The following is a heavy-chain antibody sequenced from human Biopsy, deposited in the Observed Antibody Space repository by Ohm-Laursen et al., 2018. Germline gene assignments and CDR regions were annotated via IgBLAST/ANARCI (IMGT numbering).Heavy chain of an antibody. J-gene: IGHJ4*02. V-gene: IGHV3-23*01. Sequence: SLRLSCAASGFTFSTYAMSWVRQAPGKGLEWVSSITSSGASTDFADYVKGRFTISRDNSKNTLYLQMNSLRAEDTAVYYCAKVSPTILSSFDYWGQGTLVTVSS. D-gene: IGHD3-9*01. CDR1: GFTFSTYA. CDR2: ITSSGAST. CDR3: AKVSPTILSSFDY.